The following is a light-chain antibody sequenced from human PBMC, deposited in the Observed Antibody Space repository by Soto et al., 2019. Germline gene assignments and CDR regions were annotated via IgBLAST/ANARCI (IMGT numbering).Light chain of an antibody. CDR2: GAS. CDR3: QQYNNWGT. V-gene: IGKV3-15*01. J-gene: IGKJ1*01. CDR1: QSVSSN. Sequence: EIVMTQSPATLSVSPGERATLSCRASQSVSSNLAWYQQKPGQAPRLLIYGASTRATGIPARFSGSGSGTKFTLTINSLQSEDFAVYYCQQYNNWGTFGQGTKVEIK.